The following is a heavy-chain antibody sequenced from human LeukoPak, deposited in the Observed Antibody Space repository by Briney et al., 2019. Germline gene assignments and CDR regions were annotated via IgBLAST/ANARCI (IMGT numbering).Heavy chain of an antibody. D-gene: IGHD3-10*01. CDR3: ATQIMVRGVTWFDP. CDR2: FDPEDGET. V-gene: IGHV1-24*01. CDR1: GYTFTGYY. Sequence: GASVKVSCKASGYTFTGYYMHWVRQAPGKGLEWMGGFDPEDGETIYAQKFQGRVTMTEDTSTDTAYMELSSLRSEDTAVYYCATQIMVRGVTWFDPWGQGTLVTVSS. J-gene: IGHJ5*02.